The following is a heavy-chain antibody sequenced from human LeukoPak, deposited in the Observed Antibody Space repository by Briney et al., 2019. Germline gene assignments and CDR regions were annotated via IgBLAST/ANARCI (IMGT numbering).Heavy chain of an antibody. J-gene: IGHJ4*02. CDR3: AGRYGSGTYPLDY. CDR1: GFTFDMYG. CDR2: IGSGGGYI. Sequence: GGSLRLSCAASGFTFDMYGMMWVRQAPGKGLEWVSSIGSGGGYIFYADSVKGRFSISRDNTKNSLYLQMNGLRAEDTAVYFCAGRYGSGTYPLDYWGQGTLVTVSS. V-gene: IGHV3-21*01. D-gene: IGHD3-10*01.